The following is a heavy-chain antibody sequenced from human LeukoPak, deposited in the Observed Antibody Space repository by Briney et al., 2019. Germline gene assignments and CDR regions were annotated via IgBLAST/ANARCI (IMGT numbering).Heavy chain of an antibody. CDR2: INPNSGDT. V-gene: IGHV1-2*02. CDR3: VKSAQYSSAWFTGCFDY. CDR1: GYTFSDYY. D-gene: IGHD4-11*01. J-gene: IGHJ4*02. Sequence: GASVKVSCKASGYTFSDYYLHWVRQVPGQGLEWMGWINPNSGDTHYAQMFQGRVTLTRDTSINTAHMELRRLRSDDTAVYYCVKSAQYSSAWFTGCFDYWGQGAQVTVSS.